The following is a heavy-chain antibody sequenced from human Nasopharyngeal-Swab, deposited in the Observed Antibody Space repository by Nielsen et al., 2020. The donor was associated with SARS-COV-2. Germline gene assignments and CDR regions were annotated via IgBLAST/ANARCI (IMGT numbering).Heavy chain of an antibody. CDR2: IYYSGST. J-gene: IGHJ6*02. Sequence: SETLSLTCSVSFVSISSSSFYWGWIRQPPGEGLEWIGSIYYSGSTYYNPSLKSRVTISVDTSKNQFSLKVSSVTAADTAVYYCARRYGSGSFWSYSYYGMDVWGQGTTVTVSS. V-gene: IGHV4-39*01. CDR1: FVSISSSSFY. D-gene: IGHD3-10*01. CDR3: ARRYGSGSFWSYSYYGMDV.